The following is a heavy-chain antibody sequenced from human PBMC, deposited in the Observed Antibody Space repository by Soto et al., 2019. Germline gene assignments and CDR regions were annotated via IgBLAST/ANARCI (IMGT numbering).Heavy chain of an antibody. Sequence: EVQLVESGGGWVQPGGSLRLSCAASGFTFSSYDMHWVRQATGKGLEWVSTIGTAGDTYYPGSVKGRFTISRENAKNSLYLQMNSLRAGDTAVYYCARGVTMVRGVIIDWFDPWGQGTLVTVSS. CDR2: IGTAGDT. V-gene: IGHV3-13*04. CDR1: GFTFSSYD. CDR3: ARGVTMVRGVIIDWFDP. D-gene: IGHD3-10*01. J-gene: IGHJ5*02.